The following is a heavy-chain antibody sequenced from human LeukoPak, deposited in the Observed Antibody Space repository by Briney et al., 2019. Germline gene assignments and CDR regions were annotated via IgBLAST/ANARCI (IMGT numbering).Heavy chain of an antibody. D-gene: IGHD3-3*01. CDR1: GGTISSYY. Sequence: SETLSLTCTASGGTISSYYRSWVRQPPGKGLEWIGIIYDSGSTNYNPSLKNRVTTSVDTTNNQSSHQLSPVTAADTAVYYCARVSRGRIFGLAFNWFDPWGQGTLVTVSS. V-gene: IGHV4-59*01. CDR2: IYDSGST. CDR3: ARVSRGRIFGLAFNWFDP. J-gene: IGHJ5*02.